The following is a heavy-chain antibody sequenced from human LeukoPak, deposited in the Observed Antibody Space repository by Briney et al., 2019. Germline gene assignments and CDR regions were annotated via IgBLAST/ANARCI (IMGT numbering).Heavy chain of an antibody. J-gene: IGHJ4*02. CDR3: ARASDSSGYYDLDY. D-gene: IGHD3-22*01. CDR1: SGSISNYY. V-gene: IGHV4-59*01. Sequence: SETLSLTCSVSSGSISNYYWSWIRQPPGKGLEWIGYIFSRGSSNYSPSLKSRVTISVDTSKNQFSLKLSSVTAADTAVYYCARASDSSGYYDLDYWGQGTLVTVSS. CDR2: IFSRGSS.